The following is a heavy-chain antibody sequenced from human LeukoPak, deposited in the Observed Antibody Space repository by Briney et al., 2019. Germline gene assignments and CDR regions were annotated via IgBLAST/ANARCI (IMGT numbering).Heavy chain of an antibody. CDR3: ATGSSGGYSH. D-gene: IGHD3-10*01. Sequence: GESLRISCTGSGYSFTYWITWERQMPGKGLEWMGTIDPGYSNMKNYNPSLEGHVTISVDKSINTVYLQWSSLKASDSAMYYGATGSSGGYSHWGQGTLVTVSS. V-gene: IGHV5-10-1*01. CDR1: GYSFTYW. J-gene: IGHJ4*02. CDR2: IDPGYSNM.